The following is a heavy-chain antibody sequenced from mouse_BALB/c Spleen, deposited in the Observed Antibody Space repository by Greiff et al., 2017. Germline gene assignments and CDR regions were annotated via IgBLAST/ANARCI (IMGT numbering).Heavy chain of an antibody. CDR1: GFTFSSYT. CDR2: ISNGGGST. V-gene: IGHV5-12-2*01. D-gene: IGHD2-10*01. J-gene: IGHJ3*01. CDR3: ASPAYYGNYEAWFAY. Sequence: EVNVVESGGGLVQPGGSLKLSCAASGFTFSSYTMSWVRQTPEKRLEWVAYISNGGGSTYYPDTVKGRFTISRDNAKNTLYLQMSSLKSEDTAMYYCASPAYYGNYEAWFAYWGQGTLVTVSA.